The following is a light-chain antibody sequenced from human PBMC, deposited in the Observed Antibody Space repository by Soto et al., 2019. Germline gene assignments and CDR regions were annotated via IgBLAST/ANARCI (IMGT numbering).Light chain of an antibody. Sequence: DIQMTQSPSSLSASIGDRVTITCRASKGISNYLAWYQQKPGKVPKLLIYSASTLQSGVPSRFSGSGSGTDFTLTISSLQPEDVATYYCKKYNTAPLTFGGGIKVDIK. CDR1: KGISNY. CDR2: SAS. J-gene: IGKJ4*01. V-gene: IGKV1-27*01. CDR3: KKYNTAPLT.